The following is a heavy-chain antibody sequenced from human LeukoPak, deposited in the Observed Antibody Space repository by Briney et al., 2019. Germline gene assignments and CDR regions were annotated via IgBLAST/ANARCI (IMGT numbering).Heavy chain of an antibody. Sequence: PGGSLRXSCXAXXXXFSSYGMSWVRQAPGKGLEWVSGISGSGGSTYYADSVKGRFTISRDNSKNTLFLQVNSLRAEDTAMYYCAKDHRPAVPGTDFEYWGQGTLVTVS. CDR1: XXXFSSYG. V-gene: IGHV3-23*01. D-gene: IGHD6-19*01. J-gene: IGHJ4*02. CDR3: AKDHRPAVPGTDFEY. CDR2: ISGSGGST.